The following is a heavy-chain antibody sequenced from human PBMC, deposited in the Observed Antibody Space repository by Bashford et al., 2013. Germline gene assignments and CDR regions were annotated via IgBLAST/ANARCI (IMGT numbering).Heavy chain of an antibody. Sequence: SETLSLTCSVSGASISSTSYYWAGSASPREGLEWIGSIYYSGNTYYNPSLKSRVAVSVDTSKNQFSLRLHSVTAADTAVYYCAVGYDSSGSGGLTFDFWGQGAVVTVSS. V-gene: IGHV4-39*01. CDR2: IYYSGNT. CDR1: GASISSTSYY. J-gene: IGHJ4*02. CDR3: AVGYDSSGSGGLTFDF. D-gene: IGHD3-22*01.